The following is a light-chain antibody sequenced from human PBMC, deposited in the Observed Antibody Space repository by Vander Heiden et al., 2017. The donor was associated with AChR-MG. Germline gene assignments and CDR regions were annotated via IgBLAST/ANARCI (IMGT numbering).Light chain of an antibody. V-gene: IGKV1-33*01. Sequence: DIQMTQSPSSLSASVGDRVTITCQASQDISNYLNWYQQKPGKAPKLLIYDASNLETGVPSRFSGSGSGTDFTFTISSLQPEDIATYYWQQYAQAFGPGTKVDIK. CDR3: QQYAQA. CDR1: QDISNY. CDR2: DAS. J-gene: IGKJ3*01.